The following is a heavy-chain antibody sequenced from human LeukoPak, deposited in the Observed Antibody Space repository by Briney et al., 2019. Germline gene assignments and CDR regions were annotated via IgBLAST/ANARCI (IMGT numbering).Heavy chain of an antibody. Sequence: PGGSLRLSCAVSGFTLSSNWMHWVRQAPGKGLEWVSRINADGNSTPYAGSVKGRFTISRDNAKNTLYLQMNSLRAEDTSVYFCAISPISGSYIDYWGQGTRVTVSS. J-gene: IGHJ4*02. CDR1: GFTLSSNW. CDR3: AISPISGSYIDY. V-gene: IGHV3-74*01. D-gene: IGHD3-3*01. CDR2: INADGNST.